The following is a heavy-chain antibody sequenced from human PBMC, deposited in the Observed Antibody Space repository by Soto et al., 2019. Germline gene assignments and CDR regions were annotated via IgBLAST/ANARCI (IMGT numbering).Heavy chain of an antibody. Sequence: ASETLSLTCAVYGGSFSGYYWSWTRQPPGKGLEWIGEINHSGSTNYNPSLKSRVTISVDTSKNQFSLKLSSVTAADTAVYYCARGLRGYRQLEEFYYYGMDVWGQGTTVTVSS. CDR3: ARGLRGYRQLEEFYYYGMDV. CDR2: INHSGST. D-gene: IGHD6-6*01. J-gene: IGHJ6*02. V-gene: IGHV4-34*01. CDR1: GGSFSGYY.